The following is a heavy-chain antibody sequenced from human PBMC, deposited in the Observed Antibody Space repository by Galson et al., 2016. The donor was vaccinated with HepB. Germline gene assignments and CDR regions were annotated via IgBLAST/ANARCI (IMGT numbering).Heavy chain of an antibody. CDR3: ARSTGFGIRIDY. Sequence: SVKVSCKASGYSFTGYFLNWVRQAPGQGLEWMGWIGPGSGDTKYAQKFQGRVTITRDRSISTVTMELNRLRSVDTAVYYCARSTGFGIRIDYWGPGTQVTVSS. CDR1: GYSFTGYF. CDR2: IGPGSGDT. V-gene: IGHV1-2*02. D-gene: IGHD3-10*01. J-gene: IGHJ4*02.